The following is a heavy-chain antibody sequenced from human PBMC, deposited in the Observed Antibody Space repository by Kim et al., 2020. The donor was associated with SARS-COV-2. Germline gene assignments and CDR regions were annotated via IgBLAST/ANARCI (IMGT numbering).Heavy chain of an antibody. V-gene: IGHV3-33*06. Sequence: GGSLRLSCAASGFTFSSYGMHWVRQAPGKGLEWVAVIWYDGSNKYYADSVKGRFTISRDNSKNTLYLQMNSLRAEDTAVYYCAKEAIAAAGAPGWFDPWGQGTLVTVSS. CDR3: AKEAIAAAGAPGWFDP. D-gene: IGHD6-13*01. J-gene: IGHJ5*02. CDR2: IWYDGSNK. CDR1: GFTFSSYG.